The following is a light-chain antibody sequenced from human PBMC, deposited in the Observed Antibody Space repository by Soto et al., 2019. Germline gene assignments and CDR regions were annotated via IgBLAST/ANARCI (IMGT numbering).Light chain of an antibody. CDR2: DVT. V-gene: IGLV2-11*01. J-gene: IGLJ1*01. CDR3: CSYAGIYTWV. Sequence: QSVLTQPRSVSGSPGQSVTISCTGTSSDVGGYNYVSWYEQHPVKAPKLMIYDVTKRPSGVPDRFSGSKSGNTASLTISGLQAEDEADYYCCSYAGIYTWVFGTGTKLTVL. CDR1: SSDVGGYNY.